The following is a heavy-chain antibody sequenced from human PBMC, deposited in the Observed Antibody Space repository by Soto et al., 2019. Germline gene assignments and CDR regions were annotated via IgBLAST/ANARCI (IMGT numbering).Heavy chain of an antibody. D-gene: IGHD6-6*01. Sequence: QVPLQQWGAGLLKPSETLSLTCSVYGGSFSGYYSCWIRQPPGKGLEWIGEINHSGSTNYNPSLTSRVTITVDTSKTLLSLKLSLVTAADTAVYYCASLTTYSSWNYYYYYMDVWGKGTAVTVSS. J-gene: IGHJ6*03. CDR2: INHSGST. CDR3: ASLTTYSSWNYYYYYMDV. CDR1: GGSFSGYY. V-gene: IGHV4-34*01.